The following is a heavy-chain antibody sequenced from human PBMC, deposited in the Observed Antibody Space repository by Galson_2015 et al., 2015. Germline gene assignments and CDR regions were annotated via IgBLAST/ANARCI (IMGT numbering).Heavy chain of an antibody. Sequence: SCKASGYTFTSYAMNWVRQAPGQGLEWMGWINTNTGNPTYAQGFTGRFVFSLDTSVSTAYLQISSLKAEDTAVYYCASQGEGTDIVVVPAAISGMDVWGQGTTVTVSS. CDR2: INTNTGNP. CDR3: ASQGEGTDIVVVPAAISGMDV. D-gene: IGHD2-2*02. V-gene: IGHV7-4-1*02. J-gene: IGHJ6*02. CDR1: GYTFTSYA.